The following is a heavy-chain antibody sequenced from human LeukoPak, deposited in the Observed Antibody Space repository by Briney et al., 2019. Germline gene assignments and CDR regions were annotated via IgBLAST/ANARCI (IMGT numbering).Heavy chain of an antibody. CDR1: GFTFSSYW. V-gene: IGHV3-7*01. J-gene: IGHJ4*02. D-gene: IGHD3-3*01. CDR3: ARAPVTIGTRGGGDY. Sequence: PGGSLRLSCAASGFTFSSYWMGWVRQAPGQGLEWVANIKHEGSEKYYVDSVKGRFTISRDNSKNTLYLQMNSLRAEDTAVYYCARAPVTIGTRGGGDYWGQGTLVTVSS. CDR2: IKHEGSEK.